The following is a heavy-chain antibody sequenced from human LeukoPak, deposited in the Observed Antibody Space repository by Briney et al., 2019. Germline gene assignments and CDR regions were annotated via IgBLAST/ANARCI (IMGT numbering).Heavy chain of an antibody. Sequence: SETLSLTCTVSGGSISSYYWSWIRQPPGKGLEWIGYIYYSGSTNYNPSLKSRVTISVDTSKNQFSLKLSSVTAADTAVYFCARDSRSLGVTTVTRGFDYWGQGTLVTVSS. D-gene: IGHD4-17*01. CDR3: ARDSRSLGVTTVTRGFDY. V-gene: IGHV4-59*01. CDR2: IYYSGST. J-gene: IGHJ4*02. CDR1: GGSISSYY.